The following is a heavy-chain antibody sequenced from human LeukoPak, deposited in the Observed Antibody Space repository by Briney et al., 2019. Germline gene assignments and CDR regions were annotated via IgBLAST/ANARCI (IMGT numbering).Heavy chain of an antibody. CDR2: IRSSVHTI. D-gene: IGHD4-11*01. CDR1: GFTFSDYY. CDR3: ARDYRGLPPHYYYFGTDF. J-gene: IGHJ6*02. Sequence: PGGSLRLSCAASGFTFSDYYMSWIRQAPGKGLEWVANIRSSVHTIYYADSVKGRFTISRDNAKNSLYLQMNSLRAEDTAIYYCARDYRGLPPHYYYFGTDFWGQGTTVIVSS. V-gene: IGHV3-11*01.